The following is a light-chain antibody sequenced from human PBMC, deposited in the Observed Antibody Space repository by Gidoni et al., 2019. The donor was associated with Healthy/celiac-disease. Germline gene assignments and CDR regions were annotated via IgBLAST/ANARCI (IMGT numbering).Light chain of an antibody. CDR1: QSISSW. J-gene: IGKJ3*01. CDR3: QHYNSYSPLFT. Sequence: DIQMTQSPSTRSASVGDRVTITCRASQSISSWLAWYQQKPGKAPKLLIYKSSSLESGVPSRFSCSGSGTEFTLTISSLQPDDFATYYCQHYNSYSPLFTFGPGTKVDIK. CDR2: KSS. V-gene: IGKV1-5*03.